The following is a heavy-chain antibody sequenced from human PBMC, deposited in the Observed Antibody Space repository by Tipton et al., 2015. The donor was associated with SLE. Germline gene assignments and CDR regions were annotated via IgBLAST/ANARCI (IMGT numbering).Heavy chain of an antibody. CDR2: INHSGST. D-gene: IGHD3-3*01. CDR1: GFTFSSYA. Sequence: LRLSCAASGFTFSSYAMSWVRQPPGKGLEWIGEINHSGSTNYNPSLKSRVTISVDTSKNQFSLKLSSVTAADTAVYYCARGHYDFWSGYYTGFDYWGQGTLVTVSS. J-gene: IGHJ4*02. V-gene: IGHV4-34*01. CDR3: ARGHYDFWSGYYTGFDY.